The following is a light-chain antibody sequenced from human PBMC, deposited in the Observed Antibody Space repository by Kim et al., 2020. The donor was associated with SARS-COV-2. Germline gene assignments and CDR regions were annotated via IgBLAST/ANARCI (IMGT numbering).Light chain of an antibody. Sequence: EIVLTQSPATLSLSPGERATLSCRASQSVSSYLAWYQQKPGQAPRLLIYDASNRATGIPARFSGSGSGTDFTLTISSLEPEDFAVYYYQQRSNWPYTFGQGTKLEI. CDR1: QSVSSY. V-gene: IGKV3-11*01. CDR3: QQRSNWPYT. J-gene: IGKJ2*01. CDR2: DAS.